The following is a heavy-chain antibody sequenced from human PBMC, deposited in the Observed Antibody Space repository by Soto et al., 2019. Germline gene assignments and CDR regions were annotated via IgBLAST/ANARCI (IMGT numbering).Heavy chain of an antibody. CDR3: ATDRDYAFDI. Sequence: LRLSCAASGLTLSTSDSNWVRQAPGKGLEWVSHTSRGSGTTYYADSVKGRFTISRDNAKNSLYLQMNSLRDEDTAVYYCATDRDYAFDIWGQGTMVTVSS. J-gene: IGHJ3*02. CDR1: GLTLSTSD. D-gene: IGHD4-17*01. V-gene: IGHV3-48*02. CDR2: TSRGSGTT.